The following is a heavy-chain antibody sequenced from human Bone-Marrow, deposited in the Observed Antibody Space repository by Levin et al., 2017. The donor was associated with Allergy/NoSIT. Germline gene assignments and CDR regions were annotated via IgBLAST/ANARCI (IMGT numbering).Heavy chain of an antibody. V-gene: IGHV3-23*01. Sequence: PGGSLRLSCAASGFIFRNYAMNWVRQAPGKGLECVSQISGSGGNTHYADSVKGRFTISRDNSKNTLYLQMNSLRVEDTAVYYCAGYDTSAYHSPFDYWGQGTLVTVSS. CDR1: GFIFRNYA. CDR2: ISGSGGNT. J-gene: IGHJ4*02. CDR3: AGYDTSAYHSPFDY. D-gene: IGHD3-22*01.